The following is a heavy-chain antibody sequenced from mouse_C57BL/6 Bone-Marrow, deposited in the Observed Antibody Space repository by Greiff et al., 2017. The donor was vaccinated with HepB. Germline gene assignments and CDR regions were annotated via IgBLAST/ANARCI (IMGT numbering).Heavy chain of an antibody. V-gene: IGHV1-61*01. Sequence: QVQLQQPGAELVRPGSSVKLSCKASGYTFTSYWMDWVKQRPGQGLEWIGNIYPSDSETHYNQKFKDKATLTVDKSSSTAYMQLSSLTSEDSAVYYCARNSDYDDAMDYWGQGTSVTVSS. CDR3: ARNSDYDDAMDY. CDR1: GYTFTSYW. J-gene: IGHJ4*01. D-gene: IGHD2-4*01. CDR2: IYPSDSET.